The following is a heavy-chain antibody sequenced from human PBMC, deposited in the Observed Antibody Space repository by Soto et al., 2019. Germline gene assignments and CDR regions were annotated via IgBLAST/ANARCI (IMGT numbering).Heavy chain of an antibody. Sequence: QVYLVESGGGAVQPGRSLRVSCAASGFIFSSYGMHWVRQAPGKGLEWVAFINYDGSNKFYGDSVKGRFTISRDNSKNTLFLQMSSLRGEDTAVYYCARCKQKVMHCAVDVWGQGATVTVTS. J-gene: IGHJ6*02. CDR2: INYDGSNK. CDR3: ARCKQKVMHCAVDV. D-gene: IGHD2-21*01. V-gene: IGHV3-33*01. CDR1: GFIFSSYG.